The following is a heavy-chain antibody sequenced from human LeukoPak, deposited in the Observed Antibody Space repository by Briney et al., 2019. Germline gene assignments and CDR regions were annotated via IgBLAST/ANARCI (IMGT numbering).Heavy chain of an antibody. Sequence: GGSLRLSCAASGFTFDDYGMSWVRQAPGKGLEWVANIKQDGSDKYYVDSVKGRFTISRDNAKNSLYLQMNSLRAEDTAVYYCARDYYDSSGYTLRANWGQGTLVTVSS. CDR3: ARDYYDSSGYTLRAN. CDR2: IKQDGSDK. D-gene: IGHD3-22*01. CDR1: GFTFDDYG. V-gene: IGHV3-7*01. J-gene: IGHJ4*02.